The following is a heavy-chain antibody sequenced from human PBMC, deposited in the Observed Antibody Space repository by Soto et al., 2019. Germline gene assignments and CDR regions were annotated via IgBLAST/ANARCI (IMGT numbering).Heavy chain of an antibody. D-gene: IGHD3-9*01. CDR2: IYGSDDA. CDR1: GFSLRVPGES. Sequence: QITLKESGRALMKPTQTLTLTCTFSGFSLRVPGESVGWIRQPPGKALEWLALIYGSDDANYSPSQESRLTITKDTSKTPVVLTMTTLDPVDTATYYCVRGSLFHSGDNNYYLGLDYWGQGALVTVSS. V-gene: IGHV2-5*01. J-gene: IGHJ4*02. CDR3: VRGSLFHSGDNNYYLGLDY.